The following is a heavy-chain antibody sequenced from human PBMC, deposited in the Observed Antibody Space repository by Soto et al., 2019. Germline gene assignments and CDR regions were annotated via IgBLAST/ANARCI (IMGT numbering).Heavy chain of an antibody. CDR1: GFTFSTYA. CDR3: AKVMNGDYVWGSYRWTFNY. V-gene: IGHV3-23*01. D-gene: IGHD3-16*02. CDR2: ISGSGIGT. J-gene: IGHJ4*02. Sequence: GGSLRLSCAASGFTFSTYAMNWVRQAPGKGLEWVSAISGSGIGTYYADSVKGRFTISRDNSKNTLYLQMNSLRAEDTAVYYCAKVMNGDYVWGSYRWTFNYWGQGTLVTVSS.